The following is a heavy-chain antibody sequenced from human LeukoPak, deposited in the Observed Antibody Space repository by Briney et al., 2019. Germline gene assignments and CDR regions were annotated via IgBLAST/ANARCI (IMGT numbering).Heavy chain of an antibody. Sequence: GGSLRLSCAASGFTFSRYWMTWVRQAPGKGLEWVADIKEDGSEKNYLESMKGRFTISRDNAKNSLYLQMNSLRDEDTAIYYCARYYYNNDGYSEDAFDIWGQGTMVTVSS. CDR1: GFTFSRYW. CDR3: ARYYYNNDGYSEDAFDI. D-gene: IGHD3-22*01. J-gene: IGHJ3*02. V-gene: IGHV3-7*01. CDR2: IKEDGSEK.